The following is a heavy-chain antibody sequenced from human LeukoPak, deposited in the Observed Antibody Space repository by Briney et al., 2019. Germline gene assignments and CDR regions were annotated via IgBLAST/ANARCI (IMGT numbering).Heavy chain of an antibody. D-gene: IGHD3-10*01. CDR1: GFTFSTYW. J-gene: IGHJ5*02. CDR3: ARGGYYGLGNDFRFDP. CDR2: IKADGGEK. Sequence: TGGSLRLSCAASGFTFSTYWMNWFRQTPGKGLEWVAKIKADGGEKDHVASVKGRFTISRDNAKNSLYLQMNSLRVEDTAVYYCARGGYYGLGNDFRFDPWGQGTLVTVSS. V-gene: IGHV3-7*01.